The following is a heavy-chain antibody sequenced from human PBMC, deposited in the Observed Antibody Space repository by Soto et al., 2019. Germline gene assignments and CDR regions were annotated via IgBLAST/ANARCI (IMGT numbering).Heavy chain of an antibody. D-gene: IGHD4-17*01. Sequence: QVQLVESGGGVVQPGRSLRLSCAASGFAFSAYGMHWVRQAPGKGLEWVAMIYYDGSNKYYADSVKGRFTISRDNSKNTLSLQMSSLRAEDTALYYCARVGGTVTSDSWGQGTLVTVSS. CDR3: ARVGGTVTSDS. V-gene: IGHV3-33*01. CDR2: IYYDGSNK. J-gene: IGHJ4*02. CDR1: GFAFSAYG.